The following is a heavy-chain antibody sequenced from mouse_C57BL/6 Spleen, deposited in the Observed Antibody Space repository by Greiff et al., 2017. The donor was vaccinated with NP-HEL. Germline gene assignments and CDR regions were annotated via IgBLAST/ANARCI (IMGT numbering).Heavy chain of an antibody. D-gene: IGHD2-5*01. J-gene: IGHJ3*01. V-gene: IGHV1-26*01. CDR3: ARKAGGSNYWFAY. CDR2: INPNNGGT. CDR1: GYTFTDYY. Sequence: EVQLQQSGPELVKPGASVKISCKASGYTFTDYYMNWVKQSHGKSLEWIGDINPNNGGTSYNQKFTGKATLTVDKSSSTAYMELRSLTSEDSAVYYCARKAGGSNYWFAYWGQRTLVTVSA.